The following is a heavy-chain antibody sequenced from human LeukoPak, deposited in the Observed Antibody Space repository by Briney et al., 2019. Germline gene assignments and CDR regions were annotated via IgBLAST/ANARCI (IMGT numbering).Heavy chain of an antibody. D-gene: IGHD6-13*01. CDR1: GYTFTSYT. J-gene: IGHJ6*03. CDR2: INAYNGNT. CDR3: ARDRHIAAAVYYYYMDV. V-gene: IGHV1-18*01. Sequence: ASVKVSCKASGYTFTSYTISWVRQAPGQGLEWMGWINAYNGNTDYAQRVQGRVTMTTDTSTSTPYMELRSLRSDDTAVYYCARDRHIAAAVYYYYMDVWGKGTPVTVSS.